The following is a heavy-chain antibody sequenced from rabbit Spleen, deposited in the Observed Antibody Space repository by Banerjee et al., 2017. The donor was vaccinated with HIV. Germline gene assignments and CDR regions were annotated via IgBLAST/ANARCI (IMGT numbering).Heavy chain of an antibody. CDR2: IDGGSSDKR. CDR1: GFSFSSSLY. Sequence: QEQLEESGGDLVKPEGSLTLTCTASGFSFSSSLYMCWVRQAPGKGLEWIACIDGGSSDKRWYASWAKGRFTISRPSSTMVTLQMTSLTAADTATYFCARDSSGYNLWGPGTLVTVS. CDR3: ARDSSGYNL. V-gene: IGHV1S45*01. J-gene: IGHJ4*01. D-gene: IGHD1-1*01.